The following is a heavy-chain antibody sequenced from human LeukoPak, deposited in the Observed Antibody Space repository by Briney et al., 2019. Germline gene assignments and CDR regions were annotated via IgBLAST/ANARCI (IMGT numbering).Heavy chain of an antibody. D-gene: IGHD2-2*01. CDR2: IYYSGST. CDR3: ARWCSSTSCYGNWNYVGAFDI. CDR1: GGSVSSSNYY. J-gene: IGHJ3*02. V-gene: IGHV4-61*01. Sequence: SETLSLTCTVSGGSVSSSNYYWGWIRQPPGKGLEWIGYIYYSGSTNYNPSLKSRVTISVDTSKNQFSLKLSSVTAADTAVYYCARWCSSTSCYGNWNYVGAFDIWGQGTMVTVSS.